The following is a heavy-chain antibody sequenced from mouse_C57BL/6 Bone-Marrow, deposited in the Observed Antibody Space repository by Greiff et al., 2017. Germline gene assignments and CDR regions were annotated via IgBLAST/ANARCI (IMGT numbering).Heavy chain of an antibody. CDR2: IYPGDGDT. Sequence: QVQLQQSGAELVKPGASVKISCKASGYAFSSYWMNWVKQRPGKGLEWIGQIYPGDGDTNYNGKFKGKATLTADKSSSTAYMQLSSLTSEDSAVYFCARGCMIYYDGSSYSYWYFDVWGTGTTVTVAS. V-gene: IGHV1-80*01. CDR3: ARGCMIYYDGSSYSYWYFDV. D-gene: IGHD1-1*01. J-gene: IGHJ1*03. CDR1: GYAFSSYW.